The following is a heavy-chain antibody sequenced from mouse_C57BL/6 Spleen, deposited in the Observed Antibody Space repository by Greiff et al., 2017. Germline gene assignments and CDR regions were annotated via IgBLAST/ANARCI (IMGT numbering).Heavy chain of an antibody. CDR2: INPSTGGT. J-gene: IGHJ4*01. CDR3: ARGWAYSYAMDY. V-gene: IGHV1-42*01. CDR1: GYSFTGYY. Sequence: VQLQQSGPELVKPGASVKISCKASGYSFTGYYMNWVKQSPEKSLEWIGEINPSTGGTTYNQKFKAKATLTVDKSSSTAYMQLKSLTSEDSAVXYCARGWAYSYAMDYWGQGTSVTVSS. D-gene: IGHD2-10*01.